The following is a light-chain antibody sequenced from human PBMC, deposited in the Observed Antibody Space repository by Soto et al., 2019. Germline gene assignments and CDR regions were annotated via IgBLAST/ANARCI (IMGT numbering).Light chain of an antibody. Sequence: EIVLTQSPATLSLSPGERATLSCRASQSVSSYLTWYQQKPGQAPRLLIYDASNRAAGIPARFSGSGSGTDFTLTISSLEPEDFAVYYCQQRSNWPMYTVGQGTKLEIK. V-gene: IGKV3-11*01. CDR2: DAS. J-gene: IGKJ2*01. CDR1: QSVSSY. CDR3: QQRSNWPMYT.